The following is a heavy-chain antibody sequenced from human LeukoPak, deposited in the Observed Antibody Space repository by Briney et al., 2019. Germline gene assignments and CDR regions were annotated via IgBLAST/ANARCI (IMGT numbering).Heavy chain of an antibody. V-gene: IGHV4-39*07. D-gene: IGHD5-12*01. CDR1: GGSISSSSYY. CDR2: MYYSGST. J-gene: IGHJ4*02. Sequence: SETLSLTCTVSGGSISSSSYYWGWIRQPPGKGLEWIGSMYYSGSTYYNPSLKSRVTISLDRSKNQFSLKLSSVTDADTAIYYCARYHNGYDDYWGQGSLVTVSS. CDR3: ARYHNGYDDY.